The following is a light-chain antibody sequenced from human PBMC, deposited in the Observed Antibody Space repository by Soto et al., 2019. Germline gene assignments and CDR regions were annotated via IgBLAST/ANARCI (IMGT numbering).Light chain of an antibody. J-gene: IGKJ3*01. CDR3: QQYYSTPGFT. V-gene: IGKV4-1*01. CDR2: WAS. CDR1: QSVLYSSNNKND. Sequence: DIVMTQSPDSLAVSLGERATINCKSSQSVLYSSNNKNDLAWYQQKPGQPPKLLIYWASTRESGVPDRFSGSGSGTDFTLTISILQAEDVAVYYCQQYYSTPGFTFGPGTKVDIK.